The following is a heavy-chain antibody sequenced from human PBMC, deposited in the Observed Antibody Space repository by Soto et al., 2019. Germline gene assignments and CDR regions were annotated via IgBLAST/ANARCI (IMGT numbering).Heavy chain of an antibody. D-gene: IGHD5-12*01. J-gene: IGHJ6*02. Sequence: QVQLVQSGAEVNKPGSSVKVSCNASGGTFSSYAISWVRQAPGQGLEWMGGIIPICGTANYAQKFQGRVTSTADESTSTAYMELSSLRSEDTAVYYCAGGYSGLRYYYGMDVWGQGTTVTVSS. CDR3: AGGYSGLRYYYGMDV. V-gene: IGHV1-69*01. CDR2: IIPICGTA. CDR1: GGTFSSYA.